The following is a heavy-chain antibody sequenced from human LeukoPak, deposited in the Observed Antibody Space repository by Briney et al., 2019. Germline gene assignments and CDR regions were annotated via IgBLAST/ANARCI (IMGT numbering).Heavy chain of an antibody. V-gene: IGHV3-23*01. Sequence: GGSLRLSCAASGFSFSTYGMSWVRQAPGRGLEWVSALNAAGRSSFYADSVKGRFTISRDNSKNTLYLQMNSLRGEDSAVYYCAKEDYSDTKGYEDYWGQGTLVTVSS. J-gene: IGHJ4*02. CDR2: LNAAGRSS. CDR1: GFSFSTYG. CDR3: AKEDYSDTKGYEDY. D-gene: IGHD3-22*01.